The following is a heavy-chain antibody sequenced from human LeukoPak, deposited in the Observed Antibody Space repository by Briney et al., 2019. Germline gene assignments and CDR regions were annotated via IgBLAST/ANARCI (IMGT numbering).Heavy chain of an antibody. D-gene: IGHD6-6*01. V-gene: IGHV4-34*01. Sequence: SETLSLTCAVYGGSFSGYYWSWIRQPPGKGLEWIWEINHSGSTHYNPSVKSRVTISVDTSKNQFSLKLNCVTAEDTAGYYWANFSRYSNPSGDWGQGTLVTVSS. CDR2: INHSGST. CDR1: GGSFSGYY. CDR3: ANFSRYSNPSGD. J-gene: IGHJ4*02.